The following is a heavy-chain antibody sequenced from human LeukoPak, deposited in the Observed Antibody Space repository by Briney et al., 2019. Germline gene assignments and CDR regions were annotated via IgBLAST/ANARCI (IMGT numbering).Heavy chain of an antibody. V-gene: IGHV3-9*01. Sequence: GRSLRLSCAASGFTFDDYAMHWVRQAPGKGLEWVSGISWNSGSIGYADSVKGRFTISRDNAKNSLYLQMNSLRAEDTALYYCAKETYYDFWSGYSDAFDIWGQGTMVTVSS. CDR2: ISWNSGSI. D-gene: IGHD3-3*01. J-gene: IGHJ3*02. CDR3: AKETYYDFWSGYSDAFDI. CDR1: GFTFDDYA.